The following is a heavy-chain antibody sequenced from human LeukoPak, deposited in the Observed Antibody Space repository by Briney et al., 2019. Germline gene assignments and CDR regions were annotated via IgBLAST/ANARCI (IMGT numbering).Heavy chain of an antibody. J-gene: IGHJ4*02. V-gene: IGHV3-23*01. CDR2: ISGSGGST. Sequence: PGGSLRLSCAASGFTFSSFAMSWVRQAPGKGLEWVSAISGSGGSTYYADSVKGRFTISRDNSKNTLYLQMNSLRAEDTAVYYCAKEEWELRSRHYDYWGQGTLVTVSS. CDR1: GFTFSSFA. D-gene: IGHD1-26*01. CDR3: AKEEWELRSRHYDY.